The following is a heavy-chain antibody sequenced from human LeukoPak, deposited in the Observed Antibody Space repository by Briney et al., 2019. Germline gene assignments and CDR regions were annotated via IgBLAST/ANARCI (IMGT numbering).Heavy chain of an antibody. J-gene: IGHJ6*03. D-gene: IGHD3-10*01. V-gene: IGHV3-23*01. CDR2: ISGSGAYT. CDR1: GFTFSYYA. CDR3: ARGRNYYYMDV. Sequence: GGSLRLSCAASGFTFSYYAMSWVRQAPGKGLEWVSGISGSGAYTYYAEPVKGRFTISRDNYKNTLILQMNNLRAEDTAVYYCARGRNYYYMDVWGKGTTVTVSS.